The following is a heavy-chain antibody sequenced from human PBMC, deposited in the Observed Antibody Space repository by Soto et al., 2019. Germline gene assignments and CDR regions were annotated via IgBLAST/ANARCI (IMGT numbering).Heavy chain of an antibody. J-gene: IGHJ4*02. D-gene: IGHD6-6*01. V-gene: IGHV3-23*01. Sequence: AGGSLTLSCAASAFTVSNDAMTWVRQAPGKGVEWFSAISGGGSNTFYADSVKGRFTISRDNSRNTLYLQMTSLRAEDAAVDYCXKFSASAVYDISSASDYWGQGTLVTVSS. CDR2: ISGGGSNT. CDR3: XKFSASAVYDISSASDY. CDR1: AFTVSNDA.